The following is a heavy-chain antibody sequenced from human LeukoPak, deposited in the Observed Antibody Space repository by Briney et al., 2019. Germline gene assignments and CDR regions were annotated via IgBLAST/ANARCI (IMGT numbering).Heavy chain of an antibody. J-gene: IGHJ4*02. Sequence: PGGSLRLSCAASGFTFSSYSMNWVRQAPGKGLEWVSSISSSSSYIYYADSVKGRFTISRDNAKNSLYLQMNSLRAEDTAVYYCAKDSMVDTAMVLGDWGQGTLVTVSS. V-gene: IGHV3-21*01. D-gene: IGHD5-18*01. CDR1: GFTFSSYS. CDR3: AKDSMVDTAMVLGD. CDR2: ISSSSSYI.